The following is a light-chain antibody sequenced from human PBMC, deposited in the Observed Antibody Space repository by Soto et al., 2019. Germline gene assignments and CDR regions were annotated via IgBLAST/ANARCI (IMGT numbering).Light chain of an antibody. V-gene: IGLV4-69*01. J-gene: IGLJ2*01. Sequence: QSVLTQSPSASASLGASVKLTCTLSSGHSIYAIAWHQQQPEKGPRYLMKVKSDGSHTKGDGIPDRFSGSSSGAERYLTISSLQSEDEGDYYCQTWGTGIVVFGRGTKLTVL. CDR1: SGHSIYA. CDR3: QTWGTGIVV. CDR2: VKSDGSH.